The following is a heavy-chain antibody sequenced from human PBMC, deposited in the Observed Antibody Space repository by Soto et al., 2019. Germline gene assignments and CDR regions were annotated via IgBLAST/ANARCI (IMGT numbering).Heavy chain of an antibody. CDR2: TNPNSGGT. D-gene: IGHD3-10*01. CDR3: ARDKRYTYYYGSGSQNYYYYYYMDV. V-gene: IGHV1-2*04. J-gene: IGHJ6*03. Sequence: GASVKVSCKASGYTFTGYYMHWVRQAPGQGLEWMGWTNPNSGGTNYAQKFQGWVTMTRDTSISTAYTELSRLRSDDTAVYYCARDKRYTYYYGSGSQNYYYYYYMDVWGKGTTVTVSS. CDR1: GYTFTGYY.